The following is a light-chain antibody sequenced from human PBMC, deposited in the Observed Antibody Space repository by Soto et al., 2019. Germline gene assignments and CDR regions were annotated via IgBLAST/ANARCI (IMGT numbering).Light chain of an antibody. CDR3: QQYGSSPSFT. Sequence: EIVLTQSPGTLSLSPGERATLSCRASQSVSSSYLAWYQQKPGQAPRLLIYGASGRATGIPDRFSGSGSGTDFTFTISRLEPEDFAVYYCQQYGSSPSFTFGSVTKVDIK. V-gene: IGKV3-20*01. CDR1: QSVSSSY. CDR2: GAS. J-gene: IGKJ3*01.